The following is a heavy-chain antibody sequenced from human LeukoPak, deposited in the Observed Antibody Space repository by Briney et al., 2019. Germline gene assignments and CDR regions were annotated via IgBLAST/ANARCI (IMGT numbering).Heavy chain of an antibody. CDR1: GFTVSSNY. V-gene: IGHV3-53*01. Sequence: GGSLRLSCAASGFTVSSNYMSWVRQAPGKGLEWVSVIYSGGSTYYADSVKGRFTISRDNSKNTLYLQMNSLRAEDTAVYYCARALGDLDYDSSGYYPRQPRPIDYWGQGTLVTVSS. CDR3: ARALGDLDYDSSGYYPRQPRPIDY. J-gene: IGHJ4*02. D-gene: IGHD3-22*01. CDR2: IYSGGST.